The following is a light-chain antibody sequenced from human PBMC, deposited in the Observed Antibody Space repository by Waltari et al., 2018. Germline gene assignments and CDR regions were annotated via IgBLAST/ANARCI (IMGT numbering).Light chain of an antibody. CDR3: QQRSTWPILT. CDR1: QSVSSY. J-gene: IGKJ4*01. Sequence: EIVLTQSPATLSLSPGERATLSCRASQSVSSYLGWYQQKPGQAPRLLIYDASTRATGVPGRFSGRWSWTDFTLTISGLEPEDFAIYYFQQRSTWPILTFGGGTKVEIK. V-gene: IGKV3-11*01. CDR2: DAS.